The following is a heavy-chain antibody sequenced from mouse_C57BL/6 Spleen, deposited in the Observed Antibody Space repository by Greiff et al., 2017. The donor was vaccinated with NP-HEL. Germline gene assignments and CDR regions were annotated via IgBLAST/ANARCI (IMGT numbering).Heavy chain of an antibody. CDR2: IDPETGGT. D-gene: IGHD2-4*01. Sequence: QVQLKESGAELVRPGASVTLSCKASGYSFTDYEMHWVKQIPVHGLEWIGAIDPETGGTAYNQKFKGKAILTAAKSSSTDYMELRSLTSEDSAVDYCTRRDYDGVYFDYWGQGTTLTVSS. CDR1: GYSFTDYE. CDR3: TRRDYDGVYFDY. J-gene: IGHJ2*01. V-gene: IGHV1-15*01.